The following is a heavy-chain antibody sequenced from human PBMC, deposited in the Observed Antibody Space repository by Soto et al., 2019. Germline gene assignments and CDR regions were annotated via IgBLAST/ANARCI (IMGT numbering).Heavy chain of an antibody. CDR3: ANWLMATLHYYYSGMDV. D-gene: IGHD5-12*01. CDR2: ISYDGSNK. J-gene: IGHJ6*02. V-gene: IGHV3-30*18. CDR1: GFKFSNYA. Sequence: GGVPRLSCAASGFKFSNYAMSWVRQAPGKGLEWVAVISYDGSNKYYADSVKGRFTISRDNSKNTLYLQMNSLRAEDTAVYYCANWLMATLHYYYSGMDVWGQGTTVTVSS.